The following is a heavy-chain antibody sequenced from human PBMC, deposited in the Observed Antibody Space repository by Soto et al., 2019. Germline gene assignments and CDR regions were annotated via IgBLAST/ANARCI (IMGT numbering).Heavy chain of an antibody. CDR3: TRHLIDF. CDR1: GFIFSDAA. J-gene: IGHJ4*02. CDR2: IRSKTSTYAT. Sequence: PGGSLRLSCAASGFIFSDAAIHWVRQASGKGLEWVGRIRSKTSTYATAYAASVKGRFTIFRDDSKNTAYLQMNSLKTEDTAVYYCTRHLIDFWGQGTPVTAPQ. V-gene: IGHV3-73*01.